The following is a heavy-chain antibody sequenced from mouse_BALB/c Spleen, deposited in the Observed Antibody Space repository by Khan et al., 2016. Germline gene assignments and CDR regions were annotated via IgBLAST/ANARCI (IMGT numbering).Heavy chain of an antibody. CDR1: GYTFTSFY. CDR3: AKTGTGAWFAY. Sequence: LEESGPELVKPGASVRISCKASGYTFTSFYIHWVKQRPGQGLEWIGWIYPGNGNTKYNEKFKGRATLTAEKSSTTAYMQLSSLTSEDSAVYFCAKTGTGAWFAYWGQGTLVTVSA. J-gene: IGHJ3*01. D-gene: IGHD4-1*01. V-gene: IGHV1S56*01. CDR2: IYPGNGNT.